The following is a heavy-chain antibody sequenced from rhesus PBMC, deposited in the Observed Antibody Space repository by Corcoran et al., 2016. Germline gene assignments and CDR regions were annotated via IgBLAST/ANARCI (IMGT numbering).Heavy chain of an antibody. J-gene: IGHJ4*01. Sequence: QLQLQESGPGLVKPSETLSVTCAVSGGSISSSYWSWIRQAPGKGLDWIGYIYDRGSSTNHTPSLKRRVTLSVDTSKNQLSLKLSSVTTADTAVYYCASSRYCTGSGCLDYWGQGVLVTVSS. CDR2: IYDRGSST. CDR3: ASSRYCTGSGCLDY. CDR1: GGSISSSY. D-gene: IGHD2-21*01. V-gene: IGHV4-169*01.